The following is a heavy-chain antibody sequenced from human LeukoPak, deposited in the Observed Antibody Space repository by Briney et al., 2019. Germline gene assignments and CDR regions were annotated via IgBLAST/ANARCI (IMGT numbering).Heavy chain of an antibody. V-gene: IGHV1-69*05. D-gene: IGHD6-13*01. CDR2: IIPIFSTA. CDR1: RGTLSSYA. CDR3: ARGIAAAGPYYYYMGV. Sequence: SVKVSCKASRGTLSSYAISWVRQAPGRGLEWMGGIIPIFSTANYAQKFQGRVRITTDESTSTDYMELSSLRSEDTAVYYCARGIAAAGPYYYYMGVWGKGTTVTVSS. J-gene: IGHJ6*03.